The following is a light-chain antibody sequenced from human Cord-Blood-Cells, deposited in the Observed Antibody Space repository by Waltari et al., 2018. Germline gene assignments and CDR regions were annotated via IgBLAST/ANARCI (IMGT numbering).Light chain of an antibody. Sequence: EIVLTQSPGTLSLSPGEIATLSCRASQSVSSSDLAWYQQKPGQAPRLLIYGASSRATGIPDRFSGSGSGTDFTLTISRLEPEDLAVYYCQQYGSSMYTFGQGTKLEIK. CDR2: GAS. V-gene: IGKV3-20*01. J-gene: IGKJ2*01. CDR3: QQYGSSMYT. CDR1: QSVSSSD.